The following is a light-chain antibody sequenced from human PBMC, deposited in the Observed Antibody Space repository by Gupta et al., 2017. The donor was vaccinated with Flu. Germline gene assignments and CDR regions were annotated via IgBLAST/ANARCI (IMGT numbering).Light chain of an antibody. CDR3: QQSYETPRT. CDR1: QSISSY. J-gene: IGKJ2*01. Sequence: DIHMTQSPSSLSASVGDRVTLTCRASQSISSYLNWFQQKPGKAPKLLIYAVSNLQTGVPSRFSGSRSGTDFTLTISSLQPEDFATYYCQQSYETPRTFGQGTKLEVK. V-gene: IGKV1-39*01. CDR2: AVS.